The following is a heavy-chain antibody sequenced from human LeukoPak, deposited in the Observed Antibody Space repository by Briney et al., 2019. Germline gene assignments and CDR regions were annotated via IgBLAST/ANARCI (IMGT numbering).Heavy chain of an antibody. CDR1: GFTFSSYS. D-gene: IGHD6-19*01. CDR2: ISSSSTYI. Sequence: PGGSLRLSCAASGFTFSSYSMNWVRQAPGKGLEWVSSISSSSTYIYYADSVKGRFTISRDNAKNSLYLQMNSLRGEDTAVYYYARESFSGWYDDDWGKGTLVTVSS. J-gene: IGHJ4*02. V-gene: IGHV3-21*01. CDR3: ARESFSGWYDDD.